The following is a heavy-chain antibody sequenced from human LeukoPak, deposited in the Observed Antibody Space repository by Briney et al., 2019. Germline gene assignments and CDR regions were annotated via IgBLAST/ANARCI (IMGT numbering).Heavy chain of an antibody. Sequence: SGGSLRLSCAASGFTFSSYAMSWVRQAPGKGLEWVSAISGSGGSTYYADSVKGRFTISRDNSKNTLYLQMNSLRAEDTAVYYWAKPRIAVAVGGYGGQGTLVTVSS. J-gene: IGHJ4*02. D-gene: IGHD6-19*01. CDR1: GFTFSSYA. CDR2: ISGSGGST. CDR3: AKPRIAVAVGGY. V-gene: IGHV3-23*01.